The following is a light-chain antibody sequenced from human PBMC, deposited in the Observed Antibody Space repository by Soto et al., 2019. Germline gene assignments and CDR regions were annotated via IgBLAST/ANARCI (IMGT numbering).Light chain of an antibody. V-gene: IGLV1-47*01. CDR1: YSNVGGNY. CDR3: VAWDGGLRAAL. J-gene: IGLJ3*02. CDR2: RDG. Sequence: QSVLTQPPSASGAPGQRVTISCSGTYSNVGGNYVYLYRQFPGSAPNLLIYRDGQRPSGVPDRISASKSGTSASLAISVLRSEDEADYDCVAWDGGLRAALFGGGTKLTVL.